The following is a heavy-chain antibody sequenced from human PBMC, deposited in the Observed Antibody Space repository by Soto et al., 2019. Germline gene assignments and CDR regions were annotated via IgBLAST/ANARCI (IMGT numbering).Heavy chain of an antibody. CDR3: ARVGPWVPYYYDSSPYTFENWFDP. D-gene: IGHD3-22*01. Sequence: PSETLSLTCAVAGYAISSAYYWGWLRQPPGKGLECLVSIYHGGITYYNPSLNSRVTLSIDMTNNHVSLILNSVTAAETAVYYCARVGPWVPYYYDSSPYTFENWFDPWGQGTLVTVS. CDR1: GYAISSAYY. J-gene: IGHJ5*02. V-gene: IGHV4-38-2*01. CDR2: IYHGGIT.